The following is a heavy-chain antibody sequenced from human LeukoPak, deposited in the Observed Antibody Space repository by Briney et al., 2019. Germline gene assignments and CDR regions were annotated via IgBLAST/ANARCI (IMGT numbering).Heavy chain of an antibody. Sequence: GGSLRLSCAASRFTFSTYWMTWVRQAPGKGLEWVANIKQDGSEKYYVDTVKGRFTISRDNAKNSLYLQMNSLRAEDTAVYYCARDSITMIRGVIGYWGQGTLVTVSS. CDR1: RFTFSTYW. CDR2: IKQDGSEK. CDR3: ARDSITMIRGVIGY. J-gene: IGHJ4*02. D-gene: IGHD3-10*01. V-gene: IGHV3-7*01.